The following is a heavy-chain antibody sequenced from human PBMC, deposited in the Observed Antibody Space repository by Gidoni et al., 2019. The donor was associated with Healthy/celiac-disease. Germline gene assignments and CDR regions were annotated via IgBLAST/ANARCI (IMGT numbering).Heavy chain of an antibody. J-gene: IGHJ4*02. V-gene: IGHV3-72*01. CDR2: TRNKANRYTT. Sequence: EVQLVESGGGLVQPGGSRRLSCAASGFPFRDHYMDWVRQAPGKGLGWGGRTRNKANRYTTESAASGKGRFTISRDDSKNSLYLQMTSLKTEDTAVYYCAREGSSWAFDYWGQGTLVTVSS. CDR3: AREGSSWAFDY. D-gene: IGHD6-13*01. CDR1: GFPFRDHY.